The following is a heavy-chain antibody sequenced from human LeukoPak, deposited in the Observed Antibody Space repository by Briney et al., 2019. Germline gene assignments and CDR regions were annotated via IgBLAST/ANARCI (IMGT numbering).Heavy chain of an antibody. V-gene: IGHV4-59*01. CDR3: ARGGYSYRYGMDV. CDR1: GGSISSYY. J-gene: IGHJ6*02. CDR2: IYYSGST. Sequence: TLSLTCTVSGGSISSYYWSWIRQPPGKGLEWIGYIYYSGSTNYNPSLKSRATISVDTSKNQFSLKLSSVTAADTAVYYCARGGYSYRYGMDVWGQGTTVTVSS. D-gene: IGHD5-18*01.